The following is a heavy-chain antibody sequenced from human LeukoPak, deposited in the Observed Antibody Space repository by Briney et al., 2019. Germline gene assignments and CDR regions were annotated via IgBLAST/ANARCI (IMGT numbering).Heavy chain of an antibody. CDR2: ISSSSSYI. D-gene: IGHD1-26*01. Sequence: GGSLRLSCAASGFTFSSYSMNWVRQAPGKGLEWVSSISSSSSYIYYADSVKGRFTISRDNAKNSLYLQMNSLRAEDTAVYYCATLSNPSGSYWYYFDYWGQGTLVTVSS. CDR1: GFTFSSYS. V-gene: IGHV3-21*01. CDR3: ATLSNPSGSYWYYFDY. J-gene: IGHJ4*02.